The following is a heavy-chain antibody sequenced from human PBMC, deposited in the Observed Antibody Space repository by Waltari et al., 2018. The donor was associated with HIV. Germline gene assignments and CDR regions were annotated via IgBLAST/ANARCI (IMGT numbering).Heavy chain of an antibody. J-gene: IGHJ4*02. CDR3: AKDPWYSSTSGYFAF. CDR2: IRYDGSLI. Sequence: QVQLVESGGGVVQPGGSLRLSCAASGFNFNSYGMHWVRQVPGKGLEWVAFIRYDGSLIYYGDSVKGQFTISRDNSKNTLYLQMSSLRVEDTAVYHCAKDPWYSSTSGYFAFWGQGTLVTVSS. D-gene: IGHD2-2*01. V-gene: IGHV3-30*02. CDR1: GFNFNSYG.